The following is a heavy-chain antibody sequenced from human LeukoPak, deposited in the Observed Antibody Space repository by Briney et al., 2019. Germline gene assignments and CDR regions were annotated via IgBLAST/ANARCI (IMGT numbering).Heavy chain of an antibody. CDR2: ISYDGSNK. Sequence: GGSLRLSCAASGFTFSSYGMHWVRQAPGKGLEWVAVISYDGSNKYYADSVKGRFTISRDNSKNTLYLQMNSLRAEDTAVYYCAKGSYSSSWYHAFDIWGQGTMVTVSS. CDR1: GFTFSSYG. D-gene: IGHD6-13*01. V-gene: IGHV3-30*18. CDR3: AKGSYSSSWYHAFDI. J-gene: IGHJ3*02.